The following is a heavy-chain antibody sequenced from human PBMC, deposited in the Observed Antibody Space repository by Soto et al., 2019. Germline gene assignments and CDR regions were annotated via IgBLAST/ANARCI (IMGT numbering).Heavy chain of an antibody. V-gene: IGHV4-39*01. CDR3: ASGGVPAAISSAGRYYYGMDV. Sequence: PSETLSLTCTVPGGSISSSSYYWVWIRHPPGKGLEWIGSIYYSGSTYYNPSLKSRVTISVDTSKNQFSLKLSSVTAADTAVYYCASGGVPAAISSAGRYYYGMDVWGQGTTVTVSS. CDR1: GGSISSSSYY. D-gene: IGHD2-2*02. J-gene: IGHJ6*02. CDR2: IYYSGST.